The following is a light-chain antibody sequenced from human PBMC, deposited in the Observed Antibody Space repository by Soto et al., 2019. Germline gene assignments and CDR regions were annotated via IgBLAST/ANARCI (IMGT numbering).Light chain of an antibody. Sequence: EIVLTQSPATLSLSPGERAILSCRASQSVSTFLPWFQQKPGQPPRLLIYNASNRTTGIPARFSGSGSGTDFPISISSLEPEDFAVYYCQQRGDWPPITFGQGTRLEIK. J-gene: IGKJ5*01. CDR1: QSVSTF. CDR3: QQRGDWPPIT. CDR2: NAS. V-gene: IGKV3-11*01.